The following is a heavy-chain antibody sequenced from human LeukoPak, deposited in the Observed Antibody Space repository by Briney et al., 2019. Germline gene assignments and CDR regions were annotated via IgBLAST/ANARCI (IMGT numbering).Heavy chain of an antibody. CDR1: GFTFSNVW. CDR2: IKSKTDGGTT. CDR3: ATDIPRGVRGANNY. D-gene: IGHD3-10*01. Sequence: PGGSLRLSCAASGFTFSNVWMSWVRQAPGKGLEWVGRIKSKTDGGTTDYAAPVKGRFTISRDDSRNTLYLQMNSLTTEDTAMYYCATDIPRGVRGANNYWGQGTLVTVSS. V-gene: IGHV3-15*01. J-gene: IGHJ4*02.